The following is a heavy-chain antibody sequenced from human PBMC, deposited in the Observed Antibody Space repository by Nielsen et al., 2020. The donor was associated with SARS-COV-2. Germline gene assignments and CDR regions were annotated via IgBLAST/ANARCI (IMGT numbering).Heavy chain of an antibody. D-gene: IGHD6-13*01. V-gene: IGHV3-11*01. Sequence: GESLKISCAASGFTFSDYYMSWIRQAPGKGLEWVSYISSSGSTIYYADSVKGRFTISRDNAKNSLYLQMNSLRAEDTAVYYCARDNYSSSWYGGNWFDPWGQGTLVTVSS. CDR2: ISSSGSTI. CDR3: ARDNYSSSWYGGNWFDP. CDR1: GFTFSDYY. J-gene: IGHJ5*02.